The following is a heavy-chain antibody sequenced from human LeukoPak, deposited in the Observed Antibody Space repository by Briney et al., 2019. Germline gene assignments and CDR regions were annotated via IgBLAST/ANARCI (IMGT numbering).Heavy chain of an antibody. CDR3: AGRDVRSYAGRRSSRFDT. Sequence: PPETLSLTCAVYGGSFSGYYWSWIRQPPGKGLEWIGEINHSGSTNYNPSLTSRATISVATSKNQSSLRRSSVTAADTAVYSCAGRDVRSYAGRRSSRFDTWGQRTLVTVSS. CDR1: GGSFSGYY. CDR2: INHSGST. D-gene: IGHD2-2*01. V-gene: IGHV4-34*01. J-gene: IGHJ5*02.